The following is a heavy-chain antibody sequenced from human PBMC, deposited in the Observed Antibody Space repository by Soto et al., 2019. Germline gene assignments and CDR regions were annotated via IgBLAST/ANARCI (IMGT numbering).Heavy chain of an antibody. CDR1: GFTFSSYS. J-gene: IGHJ5*02. V-gene: IGHV3-48*01. CDR3: ARDRWHDYGVKGWFDP. Sequence: EVQLVESGGGLVQPGGSLRLSCAASGFTFSSYSMNWVRQAPGKGLEWVSYISSSSSTIYYADSVKGRFTISRDNAKNSLYLQMNSLRAEDTAVYYCARDRWHDYGVKGWFDPWGQGTLVTVSS. D-gene: IGHD4-17*01. CDR2: ISSSSSTI.